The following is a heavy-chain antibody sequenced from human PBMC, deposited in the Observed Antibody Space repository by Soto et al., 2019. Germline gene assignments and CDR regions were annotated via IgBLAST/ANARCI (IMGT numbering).Heavy chain of an antibody. CDR2: ISSSGTSI. J-gene: IGHJ4*02. V-gene: IGHV3-48*03. D-gene: IGHD6-19*01. Sequence: LLLPCSASRCTCSRYEMNWVRQAPGKGLEWVASISSSGTSIYYADSVKGRFSISRDNDKNSVYLAMNSLRVDDTAVYYCARARGHTSGSYGGAFDFWGQGTLVTVYS. CDR1: RCTCSRYE. CDR3: ARARGHTSGSYGGAFDF.